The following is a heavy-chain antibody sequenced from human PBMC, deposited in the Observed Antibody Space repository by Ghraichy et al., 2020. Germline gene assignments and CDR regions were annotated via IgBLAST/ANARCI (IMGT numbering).Heavy chain of an antibody. Sequence: GGSLRLSCEASGFTFSGFSMNWVRQAPGKGLEWVSYIKSDSSAIHYAASVKGRFTISRDNVRNSLYLQMNSLRDEDTAVYYCARGVGSTDYTTHWFDPWGQGTLVTVSS. CDR3: ARGVGSTDYTTHWFDP. CDR2: IKSDSSAI. V-gene: IGHV3-48*02. D-gene: IGHD4-11*01. J-gene: IGHJ5*02. CDR1: GFTFSGFS.